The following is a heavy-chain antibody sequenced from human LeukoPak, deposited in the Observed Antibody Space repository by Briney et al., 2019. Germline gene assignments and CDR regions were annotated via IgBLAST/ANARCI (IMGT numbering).Heavy chain of an antibody. CDR1: GYTFTTYA. Sequence: ASVKVSCKASGYTFTTYAIHWVRQAPGQGLEWMGWINTNTGNPTYVQGFTGRFVFSLDTSVSTAYLQISSLKAEDTAVYYCARNIPDYGDSPFDYWGQGTLVTVSS. CDR3: ARNIPDYGDSPFDY. J-gene: IGHJ4*02. CDR2: INTNTGNP. D-gene: IGHD4-17*01. V-gene: IGHV7-4-1*02.